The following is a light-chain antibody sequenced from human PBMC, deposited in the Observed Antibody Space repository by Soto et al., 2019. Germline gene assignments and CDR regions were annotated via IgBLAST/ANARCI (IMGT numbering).Light chain of an antibody. CDR3: SSSSASGIHV. CDR1: SSDVVDYNW. V-gene: IGLV2-14*01. CDR2: EVS. J-gene: IGLJ2*01. Sequence: QSALTQPASVSGSPGQSITISCTGTSSDVVDYNWIAWYQQHPGKVPQLMIYEVSNRPSGVSNRFSGSKSGNTASLTISGLQAEDEAHYYCSSSSASGIHVFGGGTKLTVL.